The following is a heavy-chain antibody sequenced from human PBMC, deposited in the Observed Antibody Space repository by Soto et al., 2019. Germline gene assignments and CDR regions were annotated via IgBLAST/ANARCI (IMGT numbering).Heavy chain of an antibody. CDR3: AREAGTTELVWFDP. V-gene: IGHV1-18*01. Sequence: GASVKVPCKASGYTFTSYGISWVRQAPGQGLEWMGWISAYNGNTNYAQKLQGRVTMTTDTSTSTAYMELRSLRSDDTAVYYCAREAGTTELVWFDPWGQGTLVTVSS. CDR2: ISAYNGNT. D-gene: IGHD1-7*01. J-gene: IGHJ5*02. CDR1: GYTFTSYG.